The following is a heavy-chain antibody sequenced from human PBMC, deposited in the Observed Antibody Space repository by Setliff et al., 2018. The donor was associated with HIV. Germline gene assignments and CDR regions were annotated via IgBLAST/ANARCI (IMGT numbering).Heavy chain of an antibody. J-gene: IGHJ4*02. CDR3: ARGARRVIAVAGRFDY. CDR1: GGSFSDNY. D-gene: IGHD6-19*01. Sequence: PSETLSLTCAVYGGSFSDNYWSWIRQSPGKGLEWIGEINHSGRTKYSPSLRSRVSISVDTSKTQFSLKLSSVTAADTAVYYCARGARRVIAVAGRFDYWGQGTLVTVS. CDR2: INHSGRT. V-gene: IGHV4-34*01.